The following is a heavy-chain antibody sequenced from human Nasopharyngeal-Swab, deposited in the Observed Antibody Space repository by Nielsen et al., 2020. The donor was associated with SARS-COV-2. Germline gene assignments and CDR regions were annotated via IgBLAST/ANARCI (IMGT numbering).Heavy chain of an antibody. CDR1: GGTFSAYT. V-gene: IGHV1-69*10. J-gene: IGHJ5*02. CDR3: ASPVEMSTT. D-gene: IGHD5-24*01. Sequence: SVKVSCKASGGTFSAYTINWVRQAPGQGLEWMGGLIPILGVANYAQKFQGRVTITADKSTSTAYMELSSLRSEDTAVYYCASPVEMSTTWGQGTLVTVSS. CDR2: LIPILGVA.